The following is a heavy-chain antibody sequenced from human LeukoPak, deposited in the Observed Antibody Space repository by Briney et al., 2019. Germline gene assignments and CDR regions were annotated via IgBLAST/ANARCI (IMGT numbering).Heavy chain of an antibody. J-gene: IGHJ3*02. Sequence: SQTLSLTCTVSGGSISSRSYYWSWLRQPAGKGLDWVWRSYTSGSTNYNPSLKSRVTISVDTSKNQFSLKLSSVTAADTAVYYCARDAMITPRAFDIWGQGTMVTVSS. D-gene: IGHD3-16*01. CDR1: GGSISSRSYY. CDR2: SYTSGST. V-gene: IGHV4-61*02. CDR3: ARDAMITPRAFDI.